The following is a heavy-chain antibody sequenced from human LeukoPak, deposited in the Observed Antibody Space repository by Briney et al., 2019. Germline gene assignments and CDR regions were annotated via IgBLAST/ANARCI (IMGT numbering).Heavy chain of an antibody. CDR2: IKSDGSDK. CDR3: AKNGGWTFDY. J-gene: IGHJ4*02. D-gene: IGHD6-19*01. Sequence: PGGSLRLSCAASGFSFTNYWMTWVRQAPGKGLEWVAIIKSDGSDKYYADSVKGRFTISRDNAKNSLYLQMNSLRAEDTAFYYCAKNGGWTFDYWGQGILVTVSS. CDR1: GFSFTNYW. V-gene: IGHV3-7*03.